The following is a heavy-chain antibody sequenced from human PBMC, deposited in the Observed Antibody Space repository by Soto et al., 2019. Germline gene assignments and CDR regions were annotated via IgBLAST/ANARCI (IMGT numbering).Heavy chain of an antibody. CDR1: GGTFSNYA. V-gene: IGHV1-69*06. CDR2: IIPIFNTA. Sequence: SVKVSCKASGGTFSNYAISWVRQAPGQGLEWMGGIIPIFNTANYAQKFQGRVTITADKSTSTAYMEVSSLGSEDTAVYYCAGGLVVPASMRYYYYGMDVWGQGTTVTVSS. D-gene: IGHD2-2*01. J-gene: IGHJ6*02. CDR3: AGGLVVPASMRYYYYGMDV.